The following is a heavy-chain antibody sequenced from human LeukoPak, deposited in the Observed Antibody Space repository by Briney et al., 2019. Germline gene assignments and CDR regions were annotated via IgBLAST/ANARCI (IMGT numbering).Heavy chain of an antibody. CDR1: GYTFTGYY. D-gene: IGHD3-9*01. CDR2: INPNSGGT. V-gene: IGHV1-2*02. J-gene: IGHJ6*02. Sequence: ASVKVSCKASGYTFTGYYMHWVRQAPGQGLEWMGWINPNSGGTNYAQKFQGRVTMTRDTSISTAYMELSRLRSDYTAVYYCARAHYDILTGYRPYYYYGMDVWGQGTTVTVSS. CDR3: ARAHYDILTGYRPYYYYGMDV.